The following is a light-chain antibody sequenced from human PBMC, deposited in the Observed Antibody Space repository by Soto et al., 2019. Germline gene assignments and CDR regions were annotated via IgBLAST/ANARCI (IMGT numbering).Light chain of an antibody. CDR1: QSVSSY. CDR2: AAS. V-gene: IGKV1-39*01. CDR3: QQTDRTPLT. J-gene: IGKJ4*01. Sequence: DIQRTQSPSSLSASVGDRVTITCRASQSVSSYLNWYQKKAGKAPKLLIYAASTLQSGVPSRFSGSGSGTDFNLVISSLQTEDFATYLCQQTDRTPLTFGGGTKVDIK.